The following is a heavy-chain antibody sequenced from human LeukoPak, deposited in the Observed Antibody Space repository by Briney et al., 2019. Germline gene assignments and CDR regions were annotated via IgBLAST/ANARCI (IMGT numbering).Heavy chain of an antibody. CDR3: ARGLRLPSRSTPAVPHV. J-gene: IGHJ6*04. V-gene: IGHV4-59*01. CDR2: IYYSEST. Sequence: SETLSLTCTVSGGSISSYYWSWIRQPPGKGLEWIGYIYYSESTNYNPSLKSRVTISVDTSKNQFSLKLSSVTAADTAVYYCARGLRLPSRSTPAVPHVWGKGTTVTVSA. D-gene: IGHD2/OR15-2a*01. CDR1: GGSISSYY.